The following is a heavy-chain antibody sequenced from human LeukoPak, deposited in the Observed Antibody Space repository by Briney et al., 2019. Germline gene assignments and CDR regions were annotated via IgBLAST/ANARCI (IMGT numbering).Heavy chain of an antibody. Sequence: SGTLSLTSAVSGGSISSSNWWSWVRQPPGKGLEWIGEIYHSGSTNYNPSLKSRVTISVDKSKNQFSLKLSSVTAADTAVYYCARVPSPTGRVYGMDVWGQGTTVTVSS. V-gene: IGHV4-4*02. CDR3: ARVPSPTGRVYGMDV. CDR1: GGSISSSNW. CDR2: IYHSGST. J-gene: IGHJ6*02. D-gene: IGHD1-1*01.